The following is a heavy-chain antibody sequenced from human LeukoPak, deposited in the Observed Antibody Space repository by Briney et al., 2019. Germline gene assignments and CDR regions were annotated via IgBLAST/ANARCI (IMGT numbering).Heavy chain of an antibody. CDR2: IYPGDSDT. D-gene: IGHD3-10*01. CDR1: GYSFTSYW. Sequence: GESLKISCKGSGYSFTSYWIGWVRQMPGKGLEWMGIIYPGDSDTRYSPSFQGQVTISADKSISTAYLQWSSLKASDTAMYYCARHKLPAIMVRGAENWFDPWGQGTLVTVSS. V-gene: IGHV5-51*01. CDR3: ARHKLPAIMVRGAENWFDP. J-gene: IGHJ5*02.